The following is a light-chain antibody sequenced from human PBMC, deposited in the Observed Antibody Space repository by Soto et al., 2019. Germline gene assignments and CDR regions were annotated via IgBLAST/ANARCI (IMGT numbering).Light chain of an antibody. V-gene: IGLV2-14*01. CDR2: EVT. Sequence: QSALTQPASVSGSPGQSITISCTGTSSDVGGYNHVSWYQQHPGKAPKLMIYEVTNRPSGVSNRFSGSKSGNTASLSISGLQAEDEGDYYCSSYTSSSTWVFGGGTQLTVL. CDR1: SSDVGGYNH. J-gene: IGLJ3*02. CDR3: SSYTSSSTWV.